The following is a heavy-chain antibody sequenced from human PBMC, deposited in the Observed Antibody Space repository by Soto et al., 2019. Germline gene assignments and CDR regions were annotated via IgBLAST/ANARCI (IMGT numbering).Heavy chain of an antibody. Sequence: QVQLVQSGAEVKKPGSSVKVSCKASGGTFSSYTISWVRQAPGQGLGWMGRIIPILGIANYAQKFQGRVTITADKSTSRAYMELSSLRSEDTAVYYCAIGLRVGWDEGDYWGQGTLVTVSS. J-gene: IGHJ4*02. CDR3: AIGLRVGWDEGDY. D-gene: IGHD1-26*01. CDR2: IIPILGIA. V-gene: IGHV1-69*02. CDR1: GGTFSSYT.